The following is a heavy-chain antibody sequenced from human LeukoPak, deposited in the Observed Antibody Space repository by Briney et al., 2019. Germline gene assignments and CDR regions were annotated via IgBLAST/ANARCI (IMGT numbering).Heavy chain of an antibody. V-gene: IGHV3-33*01. CDR3: ARDLVLSAGNGPY. CDR1: GFTFTSYG. J-gene: IGHJ4*02. Sequence: GRSLRLSCAASGFTFTSYGMHWVRQAPGKGLEWVAIIWSDGNKKYYADSARGRFTISRDNSKNTLYLQMNNLRAEDTAIYYCARDLVLSAGNGPYWGQGTLVTVSS. CDR2: IWSDGNKK. D-gene: IGHD4-23*01.